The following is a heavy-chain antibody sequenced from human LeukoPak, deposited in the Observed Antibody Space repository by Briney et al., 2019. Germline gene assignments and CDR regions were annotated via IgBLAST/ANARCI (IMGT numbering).Heavy chain of an antibody. J-gene: IGHJ4*02. D-gene: IGHD1-26*01. CDR3: AKDRGGSYDY. Sequence: GRSLRLSCAASGFTFSSYGMHWVRQAPGKGLEWVSAISGSGGSTYYADSVKGRFTISRDNSKNTLYLQMNSLRAEDTAVYYCAKDRGGSYDYWGQGTLVTVSS. V-gene: IGHV3-23*01. CDR2: ISGSGGST. CDR1: GFTFSSYG.